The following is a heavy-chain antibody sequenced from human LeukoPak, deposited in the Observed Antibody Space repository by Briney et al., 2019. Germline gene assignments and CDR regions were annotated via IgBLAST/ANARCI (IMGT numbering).Heavy chain of an antibody. Sequence: SVKVSCKVSGYTLTELSMHWVRQAPGKGLEWMGGIIPIFGTANYAQKFQGRVTITTDESTSTAYMELSSLRSEDTAVYYCARDRGAAVPADAFDIWGQGKMVTVSS. V-gene: IGHV1-69*05. CDR2: IIPIFGTA. CDR1: GYTLTELS. D-gene: IGHD2-2*02. CDR3: ARDRGAAVPADAFDI. J-gene: IGHJ3*02.